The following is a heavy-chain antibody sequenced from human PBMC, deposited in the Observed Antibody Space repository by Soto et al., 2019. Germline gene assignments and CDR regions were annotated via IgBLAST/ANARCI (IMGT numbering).Heavy chain of an antibody. CDR1: GFAFGSYA. D-gene: IGHD3-3*01. Sequence: TGGSLRLSCAASGFAFGSYAMNWVRQAPGKGLEWVSAVTSGGTTYYADSMGGRFTISRDNSKNTLYLQMNSLRAEDTAVYYCATELRYLEWFTRPDYWGQGTLVTVSS. CDR3: ATELRYLEWFTRPDY. V-gene: IGHV3-23*01. J-gene: IGHJ4*02. CDR2: VTSGGTT.